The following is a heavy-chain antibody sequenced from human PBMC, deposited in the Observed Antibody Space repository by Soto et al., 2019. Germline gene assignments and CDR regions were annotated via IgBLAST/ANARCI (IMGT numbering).Heavy chain of an antibody. CDR3: ARGWGRIFDY. Sequence: QVQLQQWGAGLLKPSETLSLTCAVYGGSFSGYYWNWIRQPPGKGLEWIGEINHSGGANYNPSLKXRVTISVDTSTNQFSLKLSSVTAADTAVYYCARGWGRIFDYWGQGTLVTVSS. D-gene: IGHD7-27*01. J-gene: IGHJ4*02. CDR2: INHSGGA. V-gene: IGHV4-34*01. CDR1: GGSFSGYY.